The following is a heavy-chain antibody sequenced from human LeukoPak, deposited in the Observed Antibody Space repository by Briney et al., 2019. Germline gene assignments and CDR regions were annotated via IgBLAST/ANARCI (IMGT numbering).Heavy chain of an antibody. CDR1: GFTVSSNY. CDR3: ARGDYSTFDY. V-gene: IGHV3-48*01. Sequence: GGSLRLSCAASGFTVSSNYMSWVRQAPGKGLEWVSYISSSSSSIYYVDSVKDRFTISRDNAENSLYLQMNSLKAEDTAVYYCARGDYSTFDYWGQGTLVTVSS. D-gene: IGHD2-15*01. CDR2: ISSSSSSI. J-gene: IGHJ4*02.